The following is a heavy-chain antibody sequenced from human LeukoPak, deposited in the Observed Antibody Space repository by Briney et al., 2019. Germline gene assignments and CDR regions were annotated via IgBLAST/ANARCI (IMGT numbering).Heavy chain of an antibody. Sequence: GGSLRLSCAASGFTFSSYAMHWVRQAPGKGPEYVSAIGSNGGSTYYANSVKGRFTISRDNSKNTLYLQMGSLRAEDMAVYYCARGGRDGYADRIDYWGQGTLVTVSS. V-gene: IGHV3-64*01. J-gene: IGHJ4*02. D-gene: IGHD5-24*01. CDR1: GFTFSSYA. CDR2: IGSNGGST. CDR3: ARGGRDGYADRIDY.